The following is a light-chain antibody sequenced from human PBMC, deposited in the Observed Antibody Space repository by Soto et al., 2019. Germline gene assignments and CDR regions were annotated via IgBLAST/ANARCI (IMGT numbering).Light chain of an antibody. J-gene: IGLJ2*01. CDR2: SNN. CDR1: SSNIGSNY. CDR3: AAWDDSLSGVV. V-gene: IGLV1-47*02. Sequence: QSVLTQPPSASGTPGQRVTISCSGSSSNIGSNYVYWYQQLPGTAPKLLIYSNNQRPSGVPDRFSGSKSGTSASLAISGLWSEDDADYYCAAWDDSLSGVVFGGGTTLPVL.